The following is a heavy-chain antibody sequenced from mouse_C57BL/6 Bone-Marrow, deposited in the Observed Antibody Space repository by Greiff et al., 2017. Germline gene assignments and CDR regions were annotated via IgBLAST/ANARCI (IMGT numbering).Heavy chain of an antibody. CDR2: IDPETGGT. J-gene: IGHJ2*01. Sequence: LQESGAELVRPGASVTLSCKASGYTFTDYEMHWVKQTPVHGLEWIGAIDPETGGTAYNQKFKGKAILTADKSSSTAYLELRSLTSEDSAVYYCTRGGSSLYYFDYWGQGTTLTVSS. CDR1: GYTFTDYE. D-gene: IGHD1-1*01. CDR3: TRGGSSLYYFDY. V-gene: IGHV1-15*01.